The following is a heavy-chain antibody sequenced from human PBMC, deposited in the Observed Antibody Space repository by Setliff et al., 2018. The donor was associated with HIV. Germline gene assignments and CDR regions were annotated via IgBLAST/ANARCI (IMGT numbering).Heavy chain of an antibody. V-gene: IGHV4-34*01. CDR2: INHSGST. CDR1: GESFSGYF. D-gene: IGHD5-12*01. J-gene: IGHJ4*02. CDR3: ARFSMATRCFDY. Sequence: SETLSLTCAVYGESFSGYFWSWIRQPPGKGLEWIGEINHSGSTYYNASLKSRVTLSIDTSQNQFSLKVTSVTAADTAVYYCARFSMATRCFDYWGQGTLVTVSS.